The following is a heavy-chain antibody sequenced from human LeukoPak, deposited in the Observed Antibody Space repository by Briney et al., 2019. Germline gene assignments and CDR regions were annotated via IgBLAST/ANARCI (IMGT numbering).Heavy chain of an antibody. CDR1: GFTFSNYG. V-gene: IGHV3-23*01. J-gene: IGHJ4*02. Sequence: PGGSLRLSCAAPGFTFSNYGMSWVRQAPGKGLEWVSVISGSGANTYYADSVKGRFTISRDNSKNTLYLQVNSLRAEDTAVYYCAKAKSYYSNYDYWGQGTLVTVSS. CDR3: AKAKSYYSNYDY. CDR2: ISGSGANT. D-gene: IGHD4-11*01.